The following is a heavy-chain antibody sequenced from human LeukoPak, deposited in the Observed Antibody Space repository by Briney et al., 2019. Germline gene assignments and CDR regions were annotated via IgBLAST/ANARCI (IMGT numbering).Heavy chain of an antibody. V-gene: IGHV3-33*01. CDR2: IWYDGSKR. J-gene: IGHJ4*02. Sequence: PGGSLRISCAASGYIFRSHGMHWIRQAPGKGLEWVAVIWYDGSKRYYADSVKGRFTISRDDSKNTLYLQMNNLRDEDTAVYYCARDPASSFDYWGQGTLVTVSS. CDR3: ARDPASSFDY. CDR1: GYIFRSHG. D-gene: IGHD2-15*01.